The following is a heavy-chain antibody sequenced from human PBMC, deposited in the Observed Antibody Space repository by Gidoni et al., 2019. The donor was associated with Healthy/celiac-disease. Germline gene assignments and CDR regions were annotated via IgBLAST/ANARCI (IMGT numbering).Heavy chain of an antibody. Sequence: EVQLVESGGGLVQPGGSLRLSCAASGFTFSSYWMSWVRQAPGKGLEWVVNIKQDGSEKYYVDSVKGRFTISRDNAKNSLYLQMNSLRAEDTAVYYCARGYYDFWSGNFYMDVWGKGTTVTVSS. V-gene: IGHV3-7*04. J-gene: IGHJ6*03. D-gene: IGHD3-3*01. CDR2: IKQDGSEK. CDR1: GFTFSSYW. CDR3: ARGYYDFWSGNFYMDV.